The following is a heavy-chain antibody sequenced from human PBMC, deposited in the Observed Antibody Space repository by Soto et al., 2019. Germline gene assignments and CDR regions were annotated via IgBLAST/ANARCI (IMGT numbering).Heavy chain of an antibody. CDR1: GFTFSSYA. Sequence: GSLRLSCAASGFTFSSYAMSWVRQAPGKGLEWVSAISGSGGSTYYADSVKGRFTISRDNSKNTLYLQMNSPRAEDTAVYYCARDELDYYGSGRTKRGAFDIWGQGTMVTVSS. CDR2: ISGSGGST. V-gene: IGHV3-23*01. D-gene: IGHD3-10*01. J-gene: IGHJ3*02. CDR3: ARDELDYYGSGRTKRGAFDI.